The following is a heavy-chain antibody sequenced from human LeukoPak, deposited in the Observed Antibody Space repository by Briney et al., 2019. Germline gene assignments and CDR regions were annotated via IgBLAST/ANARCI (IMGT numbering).Heavy chain of an antibody. CDR1: GGSISSYY. D-gene: IGHD7-27*01. J-gene: IGHJ5*02. CDR3: ARDGDPGNWFDP. V-gene: IGHV4-59*01. Sequence: SETLSLTCTVSGGSISSYYWSWLRQPPGKVLEWIGYIYYSGSTNYNPSLKSRVTISVDTSKNQFSLKLSSVTAADTAVYYCARDGDPGNWFDPWGQGTLVTVSS. CDR2: IYYSGST.